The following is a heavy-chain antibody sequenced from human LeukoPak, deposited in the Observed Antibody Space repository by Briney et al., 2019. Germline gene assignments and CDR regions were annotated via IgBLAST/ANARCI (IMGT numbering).Heavy chain of an antibody. CDR2: IYYSGST. Sequence: SETLSLTCTVSGGSISSSSYYWGWIRQPPGKGLEWIGSIYYSGSTYYNPSLKSRVTISVDTSKNQFSLKLSSVTAADTAVYYCASLHGRNLVNYFDYWGQGTLVTVSS. CDR3: ASLHGRNLVNYFDY. J-gene: IGHJ4*02. V-gene: IGHV4-39*01. CDR1: GGSISSSSYY. D-gene: IGHD2-21*01.